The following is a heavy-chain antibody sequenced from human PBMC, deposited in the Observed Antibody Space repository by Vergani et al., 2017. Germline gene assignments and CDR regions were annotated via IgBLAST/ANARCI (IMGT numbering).Heavy chain of an antibody. J-gene: IGHJ4*02. Sequence: EVQLVESGGGLVQPGGSLRLSCAASGFTVSNNYMSWVRQAPGKGLEWVTVIYSGGRKIYADSVKGRFTISRDISRNTLYLQMNSLRTGDTAVYYCASDSPLLAHPNSWGQGTLVTVPS. CDR1: GFTVSNNY. CDR3: ASDSPLLAHPNS. D-gene: IGHD3-3*02. CDR2: IYSGGRK. V-gene: IGHV3-66*02.